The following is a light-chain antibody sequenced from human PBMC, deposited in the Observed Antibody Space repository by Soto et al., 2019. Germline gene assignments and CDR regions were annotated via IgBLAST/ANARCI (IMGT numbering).Light chain of an antibody. Sequence: SYELTQPPSVSVAPGQTARIACGGSNIGSTSVHWYQQKPGQAPVLVVYDNGARPSMIPERFSGSNSGNTATLTITSVEAGDEADYYCHVWDSSGDHPTNVFGSGTKLTVL. CDR1: NIGSTS. CDR3: HVWDSSGDHPTNV. J-gene: IGLJ1*01. CDR2: DNG. V-gene: IGLV3-21*02.